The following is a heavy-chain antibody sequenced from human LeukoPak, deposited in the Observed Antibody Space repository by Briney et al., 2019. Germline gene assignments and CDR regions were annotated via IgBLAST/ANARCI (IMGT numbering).Heavy chain of an antibody. V-gene: IGHV1-69*04. Sequence: SVKVSCKASGGSFSSFVITWVRQAPGQGLEWVGRIIPVLGVSNFAQKFQGRVTITADKSTNTAHMELSRLESGDTAVYYCTREGVYAPEPSSYHRDAFDIWGQGTVIIVSS. J-gene: IGHJ3*02. CDR3: TREGVYAPEPSSYHRDAFDI. CDR1: GGSFSSFV. D-gene: IGHD3-16*02. CDR2: IIPVLGVS.